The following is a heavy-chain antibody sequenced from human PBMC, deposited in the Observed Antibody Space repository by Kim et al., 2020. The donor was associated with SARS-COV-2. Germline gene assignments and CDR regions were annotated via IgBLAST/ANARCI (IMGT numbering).Heavy chain of an antibody. Sequence: GESLKISCKGSGYSFTSSWINWVRQMPGKGLEWMGRIDPHDSNSNYSPSFQGHVPMSADKSSSTAHLQWSSLKASDTAMYYCVVPRSDGSSIEYWGQGTLFTVSS. V-gene: IGHV5-10-1*01. CDR2: IDPHDSNS. J-gene: IGHJ4*02. CDR1: GYSFTSSW. CDR3: VVPRSDGSSIEY. D-gene: IGHD2-15*01.